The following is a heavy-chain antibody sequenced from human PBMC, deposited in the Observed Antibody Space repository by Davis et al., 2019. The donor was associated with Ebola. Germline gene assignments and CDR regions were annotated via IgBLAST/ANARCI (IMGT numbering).Heavy chain of an antibody. CDR2: ISAYNGNT. D-gene: IGHD2-15*01. Sequence: ASVKVSCKASGYTFTSYCISWVRQAPGHVLEWMGSISAYNGNTNYAQKLQGRVTMTPDTSTSTAYMELRSLRSDDTAVYYCARDCSGGSCYLHFQHWGQGTLVTVSS. V-gene: IGHV1-18*01. CDR1: GYTFTSYC. CDR3: ARDCSGGSCYLHFQH. J-gene: IGHJ1*01.